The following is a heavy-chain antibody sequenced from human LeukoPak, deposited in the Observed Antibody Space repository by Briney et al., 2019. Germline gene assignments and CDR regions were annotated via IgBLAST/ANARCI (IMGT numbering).Heavy chain of an antibody. V-gene: IGHV3-23*01. D-gene: IGHD5-24*01. CDR2: ITGSGGGT. CDR3: ARENRDGYSPYNWFDP. J-gene: IGHJ5*02. Sequence: GGSLRLSCAASGFTFSSYAMSWVRQVPGKGLEWVSSITGSGGGTYYGDSVKGRFTISRDNSRSTLYLQMNSLRAEDTAVYYCARENRDGYSPYNWFDPWGQGTLVTVSS. CDR1: GFTFSSYA.